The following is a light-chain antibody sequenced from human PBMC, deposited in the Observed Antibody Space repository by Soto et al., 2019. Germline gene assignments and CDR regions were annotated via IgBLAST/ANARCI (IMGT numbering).Light chain of an antibody. CDR1: VGGYNY. J-gene: IGLJ2*01. CDR3: SSFASSNPVV. CDR2: EVT. V-gene: IGLV2-14*01. Sequence: QPVLTQPASVSGSPGQSITISCNDVGGYNYVSWYQQHPGKAPKLMIYEVTNRPSGVSNRFSGSKSGNTASLTISGLQAEDEADYYCSSFASSNPVVFGGGTKLTVL.